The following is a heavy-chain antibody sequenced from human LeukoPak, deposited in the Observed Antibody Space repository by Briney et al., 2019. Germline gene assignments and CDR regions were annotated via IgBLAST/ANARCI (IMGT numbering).Heavy chain of an antibody. V-gene: IGHV3-23*01. CDR1: GFTFSSYA. CDR3: AKNYSPWYGYLDY. D-gene: IGHD2-21*01. CDR2: ISGSGGGT. Sequence: GGSLRLSCAASGFTFSSYAMSWVRQAPGKGLEWVSAISGSGGGTYYADSVKGRFTISRDNSKNTLYLQMNSLRAEDTAVYYCAKNYSPWYGYLDYWGQGTLVTVSS. J-gene: IGHJ4*02.